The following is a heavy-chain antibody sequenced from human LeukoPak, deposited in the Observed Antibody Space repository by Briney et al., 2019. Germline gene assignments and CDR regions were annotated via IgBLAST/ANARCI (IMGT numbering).Heavy chain of an antibody. CDR2: IYYSGNT. CDR3: ARPGALTGYLS. CDR1: GGSISSYY. V-gene: IGHV4-59*01. D-gene: IGHD3-9*01. Sequence: SETLSLTCTAPGGSISSYYWSWIRQPPGKGLEWIGYIYYSGNTNYNPSLKSRVTISVDTSKNQFSLKLSSVTAADTAVYYCARPGALTGYLSWGRGTLVTVSS. J-gene: IGHJ5*02.